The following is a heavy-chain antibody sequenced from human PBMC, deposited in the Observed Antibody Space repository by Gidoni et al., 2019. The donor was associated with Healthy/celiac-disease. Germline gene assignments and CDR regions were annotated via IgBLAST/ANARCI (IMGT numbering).Heavy chain of an antibody. CDR3: ARGAITMVQGVIGSLGGGMDV. CDR2: ISYDGSNK. CDR1: GFTFSRYA. V-gene: IGHV3-30-3*01. J-gene: IGHJ6*02. D-gene: IGHD3-10*01. Sequence: QVQLVESGGGVVQPGRSLRLSCAASGFTFSRYAMHWVRQAPGKGLELVAVISYDGSNKYYADSVKGRFTISRDNSKNTLYLQMNSLRAEDTAVYYCARGAITMVQGVIGSLGGGMDVWGQGTTVTVSS.